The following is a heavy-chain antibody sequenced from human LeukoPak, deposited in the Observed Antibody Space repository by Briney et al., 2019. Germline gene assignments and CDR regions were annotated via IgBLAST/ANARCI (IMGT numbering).Heavy chain of an antibody. CDR3: ARLPYRDGVAQDY. Sequence: GASVKVSCKASGYTFTDYYMQWVRQAPGHGLEWMGIINPISGATDYAQKFQGRVTMTRDTSTSTVYMELSSLRSEDTAMYYCARLPYRDGVAQDYWGQGTLVTVSP. V-gene: IGHV1-46*01. CDR1: GYTFTDYY. J-gene: IGHJ4*02. CDR2: INPISGAT. D-gene: IGHD3-16*02.